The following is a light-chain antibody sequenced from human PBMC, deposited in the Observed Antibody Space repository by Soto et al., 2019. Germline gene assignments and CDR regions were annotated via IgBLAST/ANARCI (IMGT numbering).Light chain of an antibody. CDR1: QSVSSY. CDR2: DAS. CDR3: QRRSNWPPALT. V-gene: IGKV3-11*01. Sequence: ELVLKQSPATLSLYPGERATLSCRASQSVSSYLAWYPHKPRQAPMLLIYDASNRATGIPARFSGSGSGTDFTLTISSRGPEAFAVYYCQRRSNWPPALTFGGGTKVDNK. J-gene: IGKJ4*01.